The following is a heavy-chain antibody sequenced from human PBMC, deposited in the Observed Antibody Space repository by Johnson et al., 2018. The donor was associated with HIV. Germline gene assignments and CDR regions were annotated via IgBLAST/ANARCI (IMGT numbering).Heavy chain of an antibody. CDR2: IYSGGST. CDR1: GFTVCSNY. Sequence: MQLVESGGGLIQPGGSLRLSCAASGFTVCSNYMSWVRQAPGKGLEWVSVIYSGGSTYYADSVKGRFTISRDNSKNTLYLQMKRLRVEDTAVYYCARDDLDNSGHLMAFDMWGQGTMVTVSS. J-gene: IGHJ3*02. D-gene: IGHD1-26*01. V-gene: IGHV3-53*01. CDR3: ARDDLDNSGHLMAFDM.